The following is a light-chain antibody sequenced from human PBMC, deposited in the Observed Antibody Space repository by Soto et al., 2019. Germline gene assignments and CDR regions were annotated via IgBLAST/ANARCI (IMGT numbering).Light chain of an antibody. V-gene: IGKV3-11*01. CDR2: NTS. Sequence: EIVLTQSPATLSLSPGESVTLSCRASQSISTFLGWYQQKPGQAPRLLIYNTSKRATGIPARFSGSGFGTDFTLTISSREPEDFAVYYCQHRYNWPLTFGGGTKVEIK. J-gene: IGKJ4*01. CDR3: QHRYNWPLT. CDR1: QSISTF.